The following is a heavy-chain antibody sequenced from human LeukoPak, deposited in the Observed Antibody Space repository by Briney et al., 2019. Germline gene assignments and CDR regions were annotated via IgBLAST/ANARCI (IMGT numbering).Heavy chain of an antibody. Sequence: SETLSLTCTVSGGSISSYYWSWIRQPPGKGVEWFGYIYYSGSTNYNPSLKSRVTISVDTSKNQFSLKLSSVTAADTAVYYCARHYYDSTHDAFDIWGQGTMVTVSS. CDR2: IYYSGST. CDR1: GGSISSYY. D-gene: IGHD3-22*01. CDR3: ARHYYDSTHDAFDI. J-gene: IGHJ3*02. V-gene: IGHV4-59*08.